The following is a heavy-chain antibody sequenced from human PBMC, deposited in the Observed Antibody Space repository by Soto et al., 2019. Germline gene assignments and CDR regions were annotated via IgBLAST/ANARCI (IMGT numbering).Heavy chain of an antibody. J-gene: IGHJ3*02. D-gene: IGHD6-19*01. V-gene: IGHV1-18*01. CDR3: SRDAQKWLVAAFDI. CDR1: GYTFVSYG. CDR2: ISPYNGNT. Sequence: QVQLVQSGAEVKEPGASVKASCKASGYTFVSYGISWVRQAPGQGLEWMGWISPYNGNTNYAQKFRGRVTMTTDTSTSTVYMELRSLRSDDTAVYYCSRDAQKWLVAAFDIWGQGTMVTVSS.